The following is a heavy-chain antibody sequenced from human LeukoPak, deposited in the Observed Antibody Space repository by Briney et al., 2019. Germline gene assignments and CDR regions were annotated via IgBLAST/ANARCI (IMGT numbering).Heavy chain of an antibody. CDR2: IYYSGST. V-gene: IGHV4-31*03. J-gene: IGHJ5*02. D-gene: IGHD3-10*01. Sequence: SQTLSLTCTVSGGSISSGGYYWSWIRQHPGKGLEWIGYIYYSGSTYYNPSLKSRVTISVDTSKNQFSLKLSYVTAADTAVYYCARCLMVRNPNWFDPWGQGTLVTVSS. CDR3: ARCLMVRNPNWFDP. CDR1: GGSISSGGYY.